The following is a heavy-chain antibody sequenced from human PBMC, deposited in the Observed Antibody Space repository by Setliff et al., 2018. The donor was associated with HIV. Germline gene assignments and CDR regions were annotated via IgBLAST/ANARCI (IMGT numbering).Heavy chain of an antibody. Sequence: ASVKVSCKASGYTFINFYIYWVRQAPGQGLEWVGRISPNSGGTDYSQKFQGRVSMTRDTSTNTAYLDLTNLTSDDTAVYFCVKDGGPWGSGDWGLGTLVTVSS. J-gene: IGHJ4*02. D-gene: IGHD7-27*01. CDR2: ISPNSGGT. V-gene: IGHV1-2*06. CDR1: GYTFINFY. CDR3: VKDGGPWGSGD.